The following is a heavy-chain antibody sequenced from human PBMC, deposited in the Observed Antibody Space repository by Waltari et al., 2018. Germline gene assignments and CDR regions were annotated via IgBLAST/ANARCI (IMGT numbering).Heavy chain of an antibody. CDR1: GLLIRDYA. J-gene: IGHJ4*02. Sequence: EVQLVESGGALVQPGGSLKLSCAASGLLIRDYAIHWVRQASGKGPEWVGRIRSRFKGDATAYGESVQGRFTISRDDSKNTVYLEMNSLKTDDTAVYYCIRPFEMGIDWGQGTLVTVSS. CDR2: IRSRFKGDAT. D-gene: IGHD7-27*01. CDR3: IRPFEMGID. V-gene: IGHV3-73*01.